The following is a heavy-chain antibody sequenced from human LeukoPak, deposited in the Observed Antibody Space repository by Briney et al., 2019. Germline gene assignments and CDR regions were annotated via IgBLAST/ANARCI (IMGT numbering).Heavy chain of an antibody. CDR1: GGTFSSYA. CDR3: AREYSSGGGNWFDP. V-gene: IGHV1-69*04. Sequence: PVASVKVSCKASGGTFSSYAISWVRQAPGQGLEWMGRIIPILGIANYAQKLQGRVTMTTDTSTSTAYMELRSLRSDDTAVYYCAREYSSGGGNWFDPWGQGTLVTVSS. D-gene: IGHD6-19*01. J-gene: IGHJ5*02. CDR2: IIPILGIA.